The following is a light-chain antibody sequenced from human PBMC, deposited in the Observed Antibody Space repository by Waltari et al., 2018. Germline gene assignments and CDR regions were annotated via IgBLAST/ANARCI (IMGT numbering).Light chain of an antibody. V-gene: IGLV1-47*01. CDR3: AAYDDSLSGHVL. Sequence: QSVLTQTASASGAPGQRGTISCSGSSAHLGNNFVPWYQHLPETAPKLLTHRNNQRPSGVPDRFSGSKSGASASLAISGLRSEDEAIYYCAAYDDSLSGHVLFGGGTKLTVL. J-gene: IGLJ3*02. CDR1: SAHLGNNF. CDR2: RNN.